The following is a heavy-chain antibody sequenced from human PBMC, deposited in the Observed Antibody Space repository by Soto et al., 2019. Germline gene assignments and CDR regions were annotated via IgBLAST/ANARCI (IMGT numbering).Heavy chain of an antibody. CDR3: ARDPTPVITGFLDY. D-gene: IGHD1-20*01. V-gene: IGHV3-30-3*01. Sequence: QVQLVESGGGVVQPGRSLRLSCAASGFTFSSYAMHWVRQAPGKGLEWVAVISYDGSNKYYADSVKGRFTISRDNSKNTLYLQMNSPRAEDTAVYYCARDPTPVITGFLDYWGQGTLVTVSS. J-gene: IGHJ4*02. CDR2: ISYDGSNK. CDR1: GFTFSSYA.